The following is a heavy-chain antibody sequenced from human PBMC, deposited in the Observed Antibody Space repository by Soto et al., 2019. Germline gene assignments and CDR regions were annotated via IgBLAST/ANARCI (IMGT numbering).Heavy chain of an antibody. D-gene: IGHD4-4*01. Sequence: EEQLVESGGGLVRPGGSLRLXXXXXGFTLSSYAFNWVRQAPGKGLEWVSSISVIGDHTFYADSVKGRFTISRDNAKNSLFLELTSLRADDTAVYFCARDSKNRQEGMDVWGQGTTVTVSS. CDR1: GFTLSSYA. CDR2: ISVIGDHT. J-gene: IGHJ6*02. V-gene: IGHV3-21*01. CDR3: ARDSKNRQEGMDV.